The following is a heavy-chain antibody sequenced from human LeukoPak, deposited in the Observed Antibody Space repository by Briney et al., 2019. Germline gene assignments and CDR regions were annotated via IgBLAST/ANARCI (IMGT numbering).Heavy chain of an antibody. CDR2: INHSGST. V-gene: IGHV4-34*01. CDR1: GGSFSDYY. CDR3: ASLRRVPFIAVARKLRGGDH. Sequence: SETLSLTCAVYGGSFSDYYWSWIRQPPGKGLEWIGEINHSGSTNYNPSLKSRVTISVDTSKNQFSLKLSSVTAPDTAVYYCASLRRVPFIAVARKLRGGDHWGQGTLVTVSS. J-gene: IGHJ4*02. D-gene: IGHD6-19*01.